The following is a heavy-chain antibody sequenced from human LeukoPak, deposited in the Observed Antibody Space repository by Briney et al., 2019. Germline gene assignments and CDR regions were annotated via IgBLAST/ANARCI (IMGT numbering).Heavy chain of an antibody. Sequence: SVRVSCKASGGTFSSYAISWVRQAPGQGLEWMGGIIPIFGTANYAQKFQGRVTITADESTSTAYMELSSLRSEDTAVYYCARVLPDYDFWSGHAYYFDYWGQGTLVTVSS. D-gene: IGHD3-3*01. CDR3: ARVLPDYDFWSGHAYYFDY. CDR1: GGTFSSYA. J-gene: IGHJ4*02. CDR2: IIPIFGTA. V-gene: IGHV1-69*01.